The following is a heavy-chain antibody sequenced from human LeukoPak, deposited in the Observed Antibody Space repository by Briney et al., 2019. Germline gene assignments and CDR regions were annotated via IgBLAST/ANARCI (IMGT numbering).Heavy chain of an antibody. CDR1: GGSISSSSYY. D-gene: IGHD3-9*01. V-gene: IGHV4-39*07. J-gene: IGHJ6*02. CDR3: AIDNYDILTGDSDDGMDV. CDR2: IYYSGST. Sequence: PSETLSLTCTVSGGSISSSSYYWGWIRQPPGKGLEWIGSIYYSGSTYYNPSLKSRVTISVDTSKNQFSLKLSSVTAADTAVYYCAIDNYDILTGDSDDGMDVWGQGTTVTVSS.